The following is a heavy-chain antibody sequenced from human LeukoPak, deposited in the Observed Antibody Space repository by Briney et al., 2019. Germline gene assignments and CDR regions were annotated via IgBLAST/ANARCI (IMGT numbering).Heavy chain of an antibody. CDR2: IYYSGST. CDR1: GGSISSGDYY. V-gene: IGHV4-30-4*01. J-gene: IGHJ4*02. CDR3: ARGSSDFWSGYSGASDY. Sequence: SETLSLTCTVSGGSISSGDYYWSWIRQPPGKGLEWIGYIYYSGSTYYNPSLKSRVTISVDTSKNQFSLKLSSVTAADTAVCYCARGSSDFWSGYSGASDYWGQGTLVTVSS. D-gene: IGHD3-3*01.